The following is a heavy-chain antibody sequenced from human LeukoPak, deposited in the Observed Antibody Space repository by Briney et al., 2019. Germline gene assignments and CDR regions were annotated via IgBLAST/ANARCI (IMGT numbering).Heavy chain of an antibody. J-gene: IGHJ3*02. CDR1: DGSISSYY. V-gene: IGHV4-59*01. Sequence: SETLSLTCTVSDGSISSYYWSWIRQPPGKGLEWIGYIYYSGSTNYNPSLKSRVTISVDTSKNQFSLKLSSVIAADTAVYYCARRGSGYYYGAFDIWGQGTMVTVSS. CDR2: IYYSGST. CDR3: ARRGSGYYYGAFDI. D-gene: IGHD3-22*01.